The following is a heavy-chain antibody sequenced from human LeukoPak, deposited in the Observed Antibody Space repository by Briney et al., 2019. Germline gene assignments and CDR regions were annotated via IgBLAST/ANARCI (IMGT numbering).Heavy chain of an antibody. CDR2: IYHSGST. J-gene: IGHJ3*02. D-gene: IGHD6-6*01. CDR1: GGSISSGGYS. V-gene: IGHV4-30-2*01. Sequence: KPSQTLSLTCAVSGGSISSGGYSWSWIRQPPGKGLEWIGYIYHSGSTYYNPFLKSRVTISVDRSKNQFSLKLSSVTAADTAVYYCARTSIAARRANAFDIWGQGTMVTVSS. CDR3: ARTSIAARRANAFDI.